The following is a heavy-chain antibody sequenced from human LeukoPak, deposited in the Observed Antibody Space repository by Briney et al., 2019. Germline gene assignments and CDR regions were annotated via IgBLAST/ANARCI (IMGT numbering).Heavy chain of an antibody. V-gene: IGHV3-9*01. Sequence: PGGSLRLSCAASGFTFDDYAMHWVRQAPGKGLEWVSGISWNSGSIGYADSVKGRFTISRGNAKNSLYLQMNSLRAEDTALYYCAKDITAGSLGFGVTSDYWGQGTLVTVSS. CDR2: ISWNSGSI. CDR1: GFTFDDYA. CDR3: AKDITAGSLGFGVTSDY. J-gene: IGHJ4*02. D-gene: IGHD3-10*01.